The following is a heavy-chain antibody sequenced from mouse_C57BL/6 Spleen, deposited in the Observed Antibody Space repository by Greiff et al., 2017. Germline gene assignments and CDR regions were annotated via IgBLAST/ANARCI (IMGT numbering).Heavy chain of an antibody. CDR2: IYPGSGST. Sequence: QVQLQQPGAELVKPGASVKMSCKASGYTFTSYWITWVKQRPGQGLEWIGDIYPGSGSTNYNEKFKSKATLTVDKSSSTAYMQLSSLTSEDSAVYYCARKGYYDYDGSMYYWGQGTSVTVSS. CDR3: ARKGYYDYDGSMYY. D-gene: IGHD2-4*01. CDR1: GYTFTSYW. V-gene: IGHV1-55*01. J-gene: IGHJ4*01.